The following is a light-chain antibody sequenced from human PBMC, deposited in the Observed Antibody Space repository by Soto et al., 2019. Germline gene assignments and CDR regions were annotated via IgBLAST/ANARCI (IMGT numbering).Light chain of an antibody. CDR3: QQSSITPFT. J-gene: IGKJ3*01. CDR1: QSIGSD. CDR2: AAS. V-gene: IGKV1-39*01. Sequence: DIQMTQSPSSLSASVGDRVTITCRASQSIGSDLNWYQQKPGKAPKLLMYAASTLQSGVPSRFSGSGSGTDFTLTISSLQPEGFATYYCQQSSITPFTLGPGTKVDIK.